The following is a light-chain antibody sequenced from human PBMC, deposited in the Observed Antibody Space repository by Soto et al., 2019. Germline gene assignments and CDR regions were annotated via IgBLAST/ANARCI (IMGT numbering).Light chain of an antibody. Sequence: DIVMTQSPDSLAVSLGERATINCKSSQSVLYSSNNKNYLAWYQQKPGQPPKLLIYWASTRESGVPDRFSGSGLGTDFTLTISSLQAEDVAVYYCQQYYRPWTFGQGTNVEIK. CDR2: WAS. CDR3: QQYYRPWT. V-gene: IGKV4-1*01. CDR1: QSVLYSSNNKNY. J-gene: IGKJ1*01.